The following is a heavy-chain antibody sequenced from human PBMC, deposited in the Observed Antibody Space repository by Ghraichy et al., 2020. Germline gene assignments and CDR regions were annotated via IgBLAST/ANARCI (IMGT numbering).Heavy chain of an antibody. CDR3: RSFGGVIPTDY. CDR2: IIPIFGTA. CDR1: GGTFSSYA. V-gene: IGHV1-69*06. D-gene: IGHD3-16*02. J-gene: IGHJ4*02. Sequence: SVKVSCKASGGTFSSYAISWVRQAPGQGLEWMGGIIPIFGTANYAQKFQGRVTITADKSTSTAYMELSSLRSEDTAGYYCRSFGGVIPTDYWGQGTLVTVSS.